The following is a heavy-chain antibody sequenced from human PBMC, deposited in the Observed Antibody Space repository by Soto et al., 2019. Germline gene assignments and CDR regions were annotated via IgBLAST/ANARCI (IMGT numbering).Heavy chain of an antibody. CDR2: ISSSSSTI. CDR1: GFTFSSYS. Sequence: LRLSCAASGFTFSSYSMNWVRQAPGKGLEWVSYISSSSSTIYYADSVKGRFTISRDNAKNSLYLQMNSLRDEDTAVYYCARDGYYYGSGSYYNGGGRGRQYYYYYGMDVWGQGTTVTVSS. J-gene: IGHJ6*02. D-gene: IGHD3-10*01. V-gene: IGHV3-48*02. CDR3: ARDGYYYGSGSYYNGGGRGRQYYYYYGMDV.